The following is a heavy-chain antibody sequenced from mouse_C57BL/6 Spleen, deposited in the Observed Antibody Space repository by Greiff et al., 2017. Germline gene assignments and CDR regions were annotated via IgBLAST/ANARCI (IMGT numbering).Heavy chain of an antibody. CDR1: GFTFSDYG. CDR2: ISSGSSTI. D-gene: IGHD4-1*01. Sequence: EVKLVESGGGLVKPGGSLKLSCAASGFTFSDYGMHWVRQAPEKGLEWVAYISSGSSTIYYADTVKGRFTISRDNAKNTLFLQMTSLRSEDTAMYYCARSGTWYFDYWGQGTTLTVSS. CDR3: ARSGTWYFDY. J-gene: IGHJ2*01. V-gene: IGHV5-17*01.